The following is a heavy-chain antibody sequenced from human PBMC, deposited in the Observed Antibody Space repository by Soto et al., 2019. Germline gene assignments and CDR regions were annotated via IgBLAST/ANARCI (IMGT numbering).Heavy chain of an antibody. Sequence: EVHLLESGGGLVQPGGSLRLSCAASGFTFSTYAMTWVRQAPGKGLEWVSALSGNSGTTYSADSVKGRFTISRDNSRNTLYLQMSSLRAEDTALYYCAKGSKFTIFSPNDYWGQGNLVTVSS. CDR3: AKGSKFTIFSPNDY. J-gene: IGHJ4*02. CDR1: GFTFSTYA. D-gene: IGHD3-3*01. CDR2: LSGNSGTT. V-gene: IGHV3-23*01.